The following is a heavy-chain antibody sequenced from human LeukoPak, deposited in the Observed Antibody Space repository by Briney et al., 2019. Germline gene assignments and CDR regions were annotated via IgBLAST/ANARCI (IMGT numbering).Heavy chain of an antibody. CDR2: ISGSSSST. J-gene: IGHJ5*02. CDR3: AKDERLRTTVVTPLWFDP. D-gene: IGHD4-23*01. V-gene: IGHV3-23*01. Sequence: GGSLRLSCAASGFTFSSYAMSWVRQAPGKGLEWVSAISGSSSSTYYADSVKGRFTISRDNSKNTLYLQMNSLRAEDTAVYYCAKDERLRTTVVTPLWFDPWGQGTLVTVSS. CDR1: GFTFSSYA.